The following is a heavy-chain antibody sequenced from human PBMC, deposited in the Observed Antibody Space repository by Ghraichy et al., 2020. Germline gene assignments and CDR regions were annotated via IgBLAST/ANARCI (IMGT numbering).Heavy chain of an antibody. CDR1: GFTFSSHA. D-gene: IGHD4-17*01. Sequence: LSLTCAASGFTFSSHAMHWVRPAPGKGLEWVAVISYDGSHKYYADSVEGRFTISRDNSRSTVYLQMNSLRAEDTAVYYCARHHYGDYYFDYWGQGTLVTVSS. CDR3: ARHHYGDYYFDY. CDR2: ISYDGSHK. J-gene: IGHJ4*02. V-gene: IGHV3-30*04.